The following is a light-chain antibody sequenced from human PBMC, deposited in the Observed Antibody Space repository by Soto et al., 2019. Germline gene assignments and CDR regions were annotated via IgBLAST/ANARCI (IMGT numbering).Light chain of an antibody. Sequence: EIVLTQSPGTLSLSPGERAILSCRASQRVCSSSLAWYQQRPGQAPRLLIYGVSTRATGIPDRFSGSGSGTDFTLTISRLESEDFAVYFCQQFGTSPAFGGGTKVEIK. V-gene: IGKV3-20*01. CDR3: QQFGTSPA. CDR2: GVS. J-gene: IGKJ4*01. CDR1: QRVCSSS.